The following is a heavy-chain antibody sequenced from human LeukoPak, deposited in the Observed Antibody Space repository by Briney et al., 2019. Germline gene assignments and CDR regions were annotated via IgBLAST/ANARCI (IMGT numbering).Heavy chain of an antibody. D-gene: IGHD3-22*01. V-gene: IGHV4-39*01. CDR1: GGSISSTGYC. Sequence: SETLSLTCAVSGGSISSTGYCWAWIRQPPGKGLEWIGTIYYSGSTYHNTSLKSRITMSVDTSRNQFSLKLSCVDAADTAVYYCAKAGVRYFDSSGLYAFDFWGQGATVTVSS. CDR3: AKAGVRYFDSSGLYAFDF. J-gene: IGHJ3*01. CDR2: IYYSGST.